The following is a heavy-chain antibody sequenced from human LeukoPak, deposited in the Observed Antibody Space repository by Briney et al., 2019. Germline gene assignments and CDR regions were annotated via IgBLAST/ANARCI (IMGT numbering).Heavy chain of an antibody. J-gene: IGHJ5*02. Sequence: SETLSLICTVSGAAISSGGYHWSWIRQFPGKGLEWIGYIYYTGNTYSNPSLQSRVTISVDLSTNQFSLKLSSVTAADTAVYYCARDLDCYDGSDFSWGQGTLVTVSS. V-gene: IGHV4-31*03. CDR1: GAAISSGGYH. CDR3: ARDLDCYDGSDFS. CDR2: IYYTGNT. D-gene: IGHD3-22*01.